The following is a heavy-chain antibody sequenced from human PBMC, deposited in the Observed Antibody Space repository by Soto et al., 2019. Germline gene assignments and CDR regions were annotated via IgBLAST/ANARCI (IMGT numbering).Heavy chain of an antibody. CDR1: GDSISSDKL. CDR2: IYHSGRT. CDR3: ARGGDWKFDY. J-gene: IGHJ4*02. Sequence: PSETLSLTCAVSGDSISSDKLWSWVRQPPGKGLEWIGEIYHSGRTNCNPSLKGRVTISVEKSKNQFSLELSSMTAADTAVYYCARGGDWKFDYWGQGSLVTVSS. D-gene: IGHD2-21*02. V-gene: IGHV4-4*02.